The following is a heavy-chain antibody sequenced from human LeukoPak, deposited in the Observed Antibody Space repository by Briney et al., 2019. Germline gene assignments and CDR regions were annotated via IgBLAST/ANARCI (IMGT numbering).Heavy chain of an antibody. Sequence: GTLSLTCAVSGASISSNNWWWSWVRQPPGKGLEWIGEIYHSGSTNYNPSLKSRVTMSVDKSKNQFSLKLSSVTAADTAVYYCAGAEPRGIIWYPYWGQGTLVTVSS. CDR2: IYHSGST. J-gene: IGHJ4*02. D-gene: IGHD6-13*01. CDR3: AGAEPRGIIWYPY. CDR1: GASISSNNW. V-gene: IGHV4-4*02.